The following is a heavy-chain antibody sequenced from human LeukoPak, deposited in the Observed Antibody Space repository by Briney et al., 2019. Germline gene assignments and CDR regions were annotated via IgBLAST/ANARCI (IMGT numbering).Heavy chain of an antibody. D-gene: IGHD2-2*01. CDR2: IYSGGST. CDR1: GFTVSSNY. CDR3: ARALPASSHTSFDY. V-gene: IGHV3-66*01. J-gene: IGHJ4*02. Sequence: GGSLRLSCAASGFTVSSNYMSWVRQAPGKGLEWVSIIYSGGSTYYADSVKGRFTISRDISKNTLYLQMNSLRAEDTAVFYCARALPASSHTSFDYWGQGTLVTVSS.